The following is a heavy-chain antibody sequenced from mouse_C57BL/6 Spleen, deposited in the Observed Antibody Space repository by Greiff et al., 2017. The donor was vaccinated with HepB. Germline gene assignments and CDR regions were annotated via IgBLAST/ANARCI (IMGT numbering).Heavy chain of an antibody. D-gene: IGHD2-4*01. Sequence: ESGPGLVKPSQSLSLTCSVTGYSITSGYYWNWIRQFPGNKLEWMGYISYDGSNNYNPSLKNRISITRDTSKNQFFLKLNSVTTEDTATYYCAREGDYDPFAYWGQGTLVTVSA. CDR2: ISYDGSN. CDR1: GYSITSGYY. CDR3: AREGDYDPFAY. V-gene: IGHV3-6*01. J-gene: IGHJ3*01.